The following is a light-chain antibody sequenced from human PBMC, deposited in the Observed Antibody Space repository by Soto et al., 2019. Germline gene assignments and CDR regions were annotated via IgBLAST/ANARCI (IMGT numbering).Light chain of an antibody. CDR1: QSVLYSSNNKNY. CDR2: WAS. CDR3: QQYYSSPIT. V-gene: IGKV4-1*01. J-gene: IGKJ1*01. Sequence: DLMMTQSPDSLAVFLGERATINCKSSQSVLYSSNNKNYLAWYQQKPGQPPKLLIYWASTRESGVPDRFSGSGSGTEFTLTISSLQAEDVAAYYCQQYYSSPITFGQGTKVDIK.